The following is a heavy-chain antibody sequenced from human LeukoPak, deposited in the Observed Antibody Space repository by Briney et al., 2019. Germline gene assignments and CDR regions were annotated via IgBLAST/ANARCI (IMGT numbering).Heavy chain of an antibody. CDR1: GYTFTSYG. D-gene: IGHD3-22*01. V-gene: IGHV1-18*01. CDR2: ISAYNGNT. Sequence: GASVKVSCKASGYTFTSYGISWVRQAPGQGLEWMGWISAYNGNTNYAQKLQGRVTMTTDTSTSTAYMELRSLRSDDTAVYYCARDLGLYYDSSGYCDYWGQGTLVTVSS. J-gene: IGHJ4*02. CDR3: ARDLGLYYDSSGYCDY.